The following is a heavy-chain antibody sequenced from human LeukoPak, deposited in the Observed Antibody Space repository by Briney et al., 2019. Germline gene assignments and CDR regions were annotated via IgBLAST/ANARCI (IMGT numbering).Heavy chain of an antibody. CDR3: ARLLGPYCSGGSCYSGGLYYFDY. Sequence: PSETLSLTCTVSGGSISSYYWGWLRQPPGKGLEWIGSISYSGSTHYNPSLKSRVTISVDTSKNQFSLKLSSVTAADTAVYYCARLLGPYCSGGSCYSGGLYYFDYWGQGTLVTVSS. J-gene: IGHJ4*02. D-gene: IGHD2-15*01. CDR1: GGSISSYY. V-gene: IGHV4-39*01. CDR2: ISYSGST.